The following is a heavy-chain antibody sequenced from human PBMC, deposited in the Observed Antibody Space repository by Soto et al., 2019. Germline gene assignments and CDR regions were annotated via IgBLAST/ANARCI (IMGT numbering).Heavy chain of an antibody. J-gene: IGHJ6*03. Sequence: GGSLRLSCAASGFTFSSYSMNWVRQAPGKGLEWVSYISSSSSTIYYADSVKGRFTISRDNAKNSLYLQMNSLRAEDTAVYYCARTVKKYYYYYYYMDVWGKGTTVTVSS. CDR3: ARTVKKYYYYYYYMDV. D-gene: IGHD4-17*01. CDR1: GFTFSSYS. CDR2: ISSSSSTI. V-gene: IGHV3-48*01.